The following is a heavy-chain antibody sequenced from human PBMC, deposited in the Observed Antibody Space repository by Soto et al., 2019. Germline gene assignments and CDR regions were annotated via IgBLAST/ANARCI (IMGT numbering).Heavy chain of an antibody. CDR1: GFTFDDYA. CDR3: AKDRRMATITRATFDY. V-gene: IGHV3-9*01. D-gene: IGHD5-12*01. J-gene: IGHJ4*02. Sequence: PGGSLRLSCAASGFTFDDYAMHWVRQAPGKGLEWVSGISWNSGSIGYADSVKGRFTISRDNAKNSLYPQMNSLRAEDTALYYCAKDRRMATITRATFDYTGQGTLVTVPS. CDR2: ISWNSGSI.